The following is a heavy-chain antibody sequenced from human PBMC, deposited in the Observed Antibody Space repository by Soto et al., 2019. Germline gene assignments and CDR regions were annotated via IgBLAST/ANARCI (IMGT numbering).Heavy chain of an antibody. CDR1: GFTFSDHY. V-gene: IGHV3-72*01. D-gene: IGHD5-12*01. J-gene: IGHJ4*02. CDR2: SRDKVHSHTT. Sequence: EVQLAESGGGLVQPGGSLRLSCAASGFTFSDHYMDWVRQAPGKGLEWVGRSRDKVHSHTTEYAASVKGRFTISRGDSETSLYLQMNSLKAEATVVYYCARGVVSTGYVDYWGQGTLVTVSS. CDR3: ARGVVSTGYVDY.